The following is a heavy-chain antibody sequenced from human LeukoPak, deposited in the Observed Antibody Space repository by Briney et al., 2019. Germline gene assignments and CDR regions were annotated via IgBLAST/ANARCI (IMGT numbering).Heavy chain of an antibody. D-gene: IGHD1-14*01. CDR3: VRKNRDFNAAFDI. V-gene: IGHV3-53*01. J-gene: IGHJ3*02. CDR2: SYSDTNT. Sequence: GGSLRLSCTASGFTVSNNYMSWVRQAPGKGLEWVSISYSDTNTNYADSVKGRFTISRDTSQNTLSLQMNSLRAEDTAVYYCVRKNRDFNAAFDIWGQGTVVTISA. CDR1: GFTVSNNY.